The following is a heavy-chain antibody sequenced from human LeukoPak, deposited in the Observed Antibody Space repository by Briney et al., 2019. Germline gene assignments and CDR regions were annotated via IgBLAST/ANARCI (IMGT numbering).Heavy chain of an antibody. V-gene: IGHV4-34*01. J-gene: IGHJ4*01. CDR1: GGPFSGYC. CDR3: TRGKPETVFDS. CDR2: INHSGST. Sequence: PSGTLSLPCSVYGGPFSGYCWSWIRQPPGKGLEWIGEINHSGSTNYNPSLKSRVTISLDRSNAHFSLTLTSMTAADTAVYWCTRGKPETVFDSWGRGTLVTVSS.